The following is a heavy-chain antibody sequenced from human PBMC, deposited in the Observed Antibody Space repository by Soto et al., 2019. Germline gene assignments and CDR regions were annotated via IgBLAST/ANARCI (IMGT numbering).Heavy chain of an antibody. D-gene: IGHD3-22*01. CDR1: GYTFTSYG. CDR3: AREKYYYDSSGPHLDY. Sequence: VASVKVSCKASGYTFTSYGISWVRQAPGQGLEWMGWISAYNGNTNYAQKLQGRVTMTTDTSTSTAYMELRSLRSDDTAVYYCAREKYYYDSSGPHLDYWGQGTLVTVSS. V-gene: IGHV1-18*01. J-gene: IGHJ4*02. CDR2: ISAYNGNT.